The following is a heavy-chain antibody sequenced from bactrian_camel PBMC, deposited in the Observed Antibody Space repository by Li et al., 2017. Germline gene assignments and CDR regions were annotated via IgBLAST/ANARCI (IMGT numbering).Heavy chain of an antibody. CDR1: TFPFATD. D-gene: IGHD2*01. J-gene: IGHJ4*01. CDR3: AADVTGDYTDTDEGPVDRQTENDY. CDR2: ITIDGTT. Sequence: HVQLVESGGGSVQAGETLRLSCTPSTFPFATDMGWYRQAPGNECEMVSDITIDGTTRYAESAKGRFTMSQDDAKNTVYLRMGNLKPEDTAVYYCAADVTGDYTDTDEGPVDRQTENDYWGQGTQVTVS. V-gene: IGHV3S53*01.